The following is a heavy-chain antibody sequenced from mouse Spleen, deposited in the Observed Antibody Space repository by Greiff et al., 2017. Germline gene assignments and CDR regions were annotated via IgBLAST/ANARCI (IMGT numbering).Heavy chain of an antibody. J-gene: IGHJ2*01. V-gene: IGHV1-52*01. CDR1: GYTFTSYW. CDR2: IDPSDSET. Sequence: VQLQQPGAELVRPGSSVKLSCKASGYTFTSYWMNWVKQRPIKGLEWIGNIDPSDSETHYNQKFKDKATLTVDKSSSTAYMQLSSLTSEDSAVYYCARGNGGYWGQGTTLTVSS. CDR3: ARGNGGY.